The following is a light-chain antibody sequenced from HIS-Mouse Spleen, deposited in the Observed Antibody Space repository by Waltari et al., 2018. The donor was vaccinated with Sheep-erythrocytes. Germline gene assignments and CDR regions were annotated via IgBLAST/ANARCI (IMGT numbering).Light chain of an antibody. J-gene: IGKJ2*01. CDR2: AAS. Sequence: DIQLTQSPSVLSASVGDRVHITCRASQGISSYLAWYQQKPGKAPKLLIYAASTLQSGVPSRFSGSGSGTEFTLTISSLQPEDFATYYCQQLNSYPHTFGQGTKLEIK. CDR1: QGISSY. CDR3: QQLNSYPHT. V-gene: IGKV1-9*01.